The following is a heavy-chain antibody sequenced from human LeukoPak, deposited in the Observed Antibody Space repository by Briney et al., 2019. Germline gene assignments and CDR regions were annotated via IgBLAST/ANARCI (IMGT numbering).Heavy chain of an antibody. D-gene: IGHD6-19*01. CDR2: ISGSGGST. CDR1: GFTFSSYA. Sequence: SLRLSCAASGFTFSSYAMSWVRQAPGEGLEWVSAISGSGGSTYYEASVKGRFTISRDNSKNTLYLQMNSLRAEDTAVYYCARKYSSGWYVYYFDYWGQGTLVTVSS. J-gene: IGHJ4*02. V-gene: IGHV3-23*01. CDR3: ARKYSSGWYVYYFDY.